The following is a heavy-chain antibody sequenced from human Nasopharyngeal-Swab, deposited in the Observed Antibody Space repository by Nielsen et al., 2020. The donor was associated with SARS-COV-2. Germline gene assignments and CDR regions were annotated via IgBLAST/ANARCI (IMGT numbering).Heavy chain of an antibody. V-gene: IGHV3-23*01. Sequence: GGSLRLSCAGSAFTFSHYAMSWVRQAPGKGLEWVSAISGSGDNTYYADSVKGRFTISRDNPKNTLYLQMNSLRAEDTAVYYCAKPHFRYYDWLLFDYWGQGTLVTVSS. CDR1: AFTFSHYA. J-gene: IGHJ4*02. CDR2: ISGSGDNT. CDR3: AKPHFRYYDWLLFDY. D-gene: IGHD3-9*01.